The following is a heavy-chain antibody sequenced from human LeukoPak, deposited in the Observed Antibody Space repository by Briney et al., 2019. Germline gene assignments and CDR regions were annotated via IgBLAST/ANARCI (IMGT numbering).Heavy chain of an antibody. J-gene: IGHJ1*01. CDR3: AKDAPYSSSWSHTEYFQH. CDR2: IRYDGSNK. V-gene: IGHV3-30*02. CDR1: GFTFSSYG. Sequence: GGSLRLSCAASGFTFSSYGMHWVRKAPGKGMEWVAFIRYDGSNKYYADSVKGRFTISRDNSKNTLYLQMNSLRAEDTAVYYCAKDAPYSSSWSHTEYFQHWGQGTLVTVSS. D-gene: IGHD6-13*01.